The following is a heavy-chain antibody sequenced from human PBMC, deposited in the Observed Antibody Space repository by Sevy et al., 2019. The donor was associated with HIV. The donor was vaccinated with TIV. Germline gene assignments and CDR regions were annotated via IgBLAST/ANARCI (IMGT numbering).Heavy chain of an antibody. V-gene: IGHV4-59*01. D-gene: IGHD6-13*01. J-gene: IGHJ6*02. CDR2: IYYSGST. Sequence: SETLSLTCTVSGGSISSYDWSWIRQPPGKGLEWIGYIYYSGSTNYNPSLKSRVTISLDTSKNQFSLKLGSVTVADTAVYYCVGVGQQLAPSYQYYDGMDVWGQGTTVTVSS. CDR1: GGSISSYD. CDR3: VGVGQQLAPSYQYYDGMDV.